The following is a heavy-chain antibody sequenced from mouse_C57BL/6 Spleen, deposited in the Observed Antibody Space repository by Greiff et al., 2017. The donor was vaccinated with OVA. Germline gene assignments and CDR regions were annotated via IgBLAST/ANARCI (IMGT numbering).Heavy chain of an antibody. J-gene: IGHJ2*01. D-gene: IGHD1-1*01. V-gene: IGHV14-1*01. CDR3: TTRFITTVYYFDY. Sequence: EVQLQQPGAELVRPGASVKLSCTASGFTITDYYMHWVKQRPEQGLEWIGRIDPEDGDTEYAQKFPGKATMTADTSSNPAYLQLSSLTSEDTAVYYCTTRFITTVYYFDYWGKGTTLTVSS. CDR1: GFTITDYY. CDR2: IDPEDGDT.